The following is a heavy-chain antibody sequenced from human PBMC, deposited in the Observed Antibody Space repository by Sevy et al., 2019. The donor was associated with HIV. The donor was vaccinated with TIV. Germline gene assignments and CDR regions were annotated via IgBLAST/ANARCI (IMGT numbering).Heavy chain of an antibody. CDR2: ITRTSSYL. CDR1: GFTFSSYS. V-gene: IGHV3-21*01. Sequence: GGSLRLSCVASGFTFSSYSMNWVRQAPGKGLEWVSSITRTSSYLTYADSVKGRFTISRDNAKKSLYLQMNSLRAEDTAVYYCARVGVAGSMGDDYWGQGTLVTVSS. CDR3: ARVGVAGSMGDDY. J-gene: IGHJ4*02. D-gene: IGHD6-19*01.